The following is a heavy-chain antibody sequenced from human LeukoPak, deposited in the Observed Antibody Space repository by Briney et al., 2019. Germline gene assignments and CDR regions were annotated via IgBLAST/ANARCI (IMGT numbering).Heavy chain of an antibody. Sequence: QSGGSLRLSCTVSGFTLSRYEMSWIRQAPGRGLEWVSSIDYSGGSSYYADSVKGRFTISRDNSKNTLYLQMNSLRAEDTAVHYCAKPWTQWLAHQYYFDYWGQGTLVTVSS. CDR2: IDYSGGSS. D-gene: IGHD6-19*01. CDR3: AKPWTQWLAHQYYFDY. CDR1: GFTLSRYE. V-gene: IGHV3-23*01. J-gene: IGHJ4*02.